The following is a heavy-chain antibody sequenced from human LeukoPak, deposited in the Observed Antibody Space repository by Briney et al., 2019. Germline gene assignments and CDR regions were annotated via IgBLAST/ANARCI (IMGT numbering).Heavy chain of an antibody. CDR2: LSGSGDDT. CDR3: AKDGGFWNVYSHHFDY. J-gene: IGHJ4*02. D-gene: IGHD3-3*01. CDR1: GFTFSSYA. V-gene: IGHV3-23*01. Sequence: GGSLRLSCAASGFTFSSYAMSWVRQAPGKGLEWASTLSGSGDDTSYANSVRGRFTISRDNSKNTVYLQMNSLRAEDTAIYYCAKDGGFWNVYSHHFDYWGQGTLVTVPS.